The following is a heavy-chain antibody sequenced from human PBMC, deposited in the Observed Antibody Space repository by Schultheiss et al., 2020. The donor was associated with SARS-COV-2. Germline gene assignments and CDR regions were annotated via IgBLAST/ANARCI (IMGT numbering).Heavy chain of an antibody. J-gene: IGHJ6*02. D-gene: IGHD3-3*01. Sequence: SETLSLTCTVSGGSISSYYWSWIRQPPGKRLEWIGEINHSGSTNYNPSLKSRVTISVDTSKNQFSLKLSSVTAADTAVYYCARHPDFWSGYYTGIAEGMDVWGQGTTVTVSS. CDR2: INHSGST. V-gene: IGHV4-59*08. CDR1: GGSISSYY. CDR3: ARHPDFWSGYYTGIAEGMDV.